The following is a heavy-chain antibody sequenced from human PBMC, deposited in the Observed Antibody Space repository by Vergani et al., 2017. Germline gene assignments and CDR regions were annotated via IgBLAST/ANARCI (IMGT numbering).Heavy chain of an antibody. CDR3: ARLVPAAIVYYYYYYYMDV. V-gene: IGHV1-8*01. Sequence: QVQLVQSGAEVKKPGASVKVSCKASGYTFTSYDINWVRQATGQGLEWMGWMNPNSGNTGYAQKFQGRVTMTRNTSISTAYMELSSLRSEDTAVYYCARLVPAAIVYYYYYYYMDVWGKGTTVTVSS. J-gene: IGHJ6*03. CDR1: GYTFTSYD. D-gene: IGHD2-2*01. CDR2: MNPNSGNT.